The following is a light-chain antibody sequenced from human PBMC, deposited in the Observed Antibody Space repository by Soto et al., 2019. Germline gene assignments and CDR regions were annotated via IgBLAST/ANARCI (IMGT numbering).Light chain of an antibody. J-gene: IGKJ1*01. CDR3: QQYKSYST. CDR1: QSISSW. V-gene: IGKV1-5*03. CDR2: KGS. Sequence: DIQMTQSPSTLSASVGDRVTITCRASQSISSWLAWHQQKPGKAPKLLIYKGSSLESGVPSRFSGSVSGTEFTLTISSLQPDDFATYYCQQYKSYSTFGQGTKVEIK.